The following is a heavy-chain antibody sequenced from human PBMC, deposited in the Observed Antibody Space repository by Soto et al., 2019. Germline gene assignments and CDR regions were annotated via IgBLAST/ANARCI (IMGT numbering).Heavy chain of an antibody. CDR3: ARVGTYYGSGSPYYSDY. J-gene: IGHJ4*02. CDR2: ISSSSYI. D-gene: IGHD3-10*01. CDR1: GVSCRSYS. V-gene: IGHV3-21*01. Sequence: GGSLSHSCACSGVSCRSYSMNWVSPVQGKGLEWVSSISSSSYINYADSMKGRFTISRDNAKNSLYLQMNSLRAEDTAVYYCARVGTYYGSGSPYYSDYWVQGTLVTGFS.